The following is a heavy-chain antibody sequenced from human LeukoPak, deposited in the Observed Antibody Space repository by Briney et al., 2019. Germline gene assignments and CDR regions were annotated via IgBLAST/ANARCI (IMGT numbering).Heavy chain of an antibody. CDR1: GGSISSSSYY. CDR3: ARHPADGYNYPPDY. J-gene: IGHJ4*02. CDR2: IYYSGST. V-gene: IGHV4-39*01. D-gene: IGHD5-24*01. Sequence: SETLSLTCTVSGGSISSSSYYWGWIRQPPGKGLEWIGSIYYSGSTYYNPFLKSRVTISVDTSKNQFSLKQSSVTAADTAVYYCARHPADGYNYPPDYWGQGTLVTVSS.